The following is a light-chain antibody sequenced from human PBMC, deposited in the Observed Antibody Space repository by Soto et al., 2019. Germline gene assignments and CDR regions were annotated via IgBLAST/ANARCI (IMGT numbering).Light chain of an antibody. CDR3: QQYATSPTT. V-gene: IGKV3-20*01. J-gene: IGKJ5*01. CDR1: QNVDSY. CDR2: GTS. Sequence: EIVLTQSPDTLSLSPGERATVSCRASQNVDSYLAWYQHKPGQAPRLLIYGTSSRAIGIPGRFSGSGSGTDFTLTIGRVEPEDFAVYYCQQYATSPTTFGQGARLDNK.